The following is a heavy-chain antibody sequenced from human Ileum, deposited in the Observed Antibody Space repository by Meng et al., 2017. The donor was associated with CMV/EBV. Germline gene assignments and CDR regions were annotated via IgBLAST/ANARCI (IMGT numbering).Heavy chain of an antibody. J-gene: IGHJ5*02. Sequence: AAYGFTFFTYSMNWVRQAPGKGLEWVSSISSSSNYIYYADSVKGRFTISRDNAKNSLYLQMNTLRAEDTAVYYCARSNSRAHYWFDPWGQGTLVTVSS. CDR1: GFTFFTYS. CDR2: ISSSSNYI. V-gene: IGHV3-21*01. CDR3: ARSNSRAHYWFDP. D-gene: IGHD6-13*01.